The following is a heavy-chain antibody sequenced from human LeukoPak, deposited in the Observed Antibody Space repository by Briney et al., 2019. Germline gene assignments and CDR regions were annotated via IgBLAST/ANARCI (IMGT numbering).Heavy chain of an antibody. V-gene: IGHV1-69*13. CDR3: ATSIAVAGVNWFDP. CDR2: IIPIFGTA. Sequence: GASVKVSCKASGGTFSSYAISWVRQAPGQGLEWMGGIIPIFGTANYAQKFQGRVTITADGSTSTAYMELSRLRSDDTAVYYCATSIAVAGVNWFDPWGQGTLVTVSS. J-gene: IGHJ5*02. D-gene: IGHD6-19*01. CDR1: GGTFSSYA.